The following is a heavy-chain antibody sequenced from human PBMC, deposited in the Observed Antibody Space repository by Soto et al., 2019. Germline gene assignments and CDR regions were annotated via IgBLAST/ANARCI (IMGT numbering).Heavy chain of an antibody. CDR1: GFTFSSYA. D-gene: IGHD2-21*02. V-gene: IGHV3-23*01. J-gene: IGHJ5*02. Sequence: GGSLRLSCAASGFTFSSYAMSWVRQAPGKGLEWVSAISGSSGSTYYADSVKGRFTISRDNSKNTLYLQMNSLRAEDTAVYYCAKDRFYGGDYVFEWFDPWGQGTLVTVSS. CDR3: AKDRFYGGDYVFEWFDP. CDR2: ISGSSGST.